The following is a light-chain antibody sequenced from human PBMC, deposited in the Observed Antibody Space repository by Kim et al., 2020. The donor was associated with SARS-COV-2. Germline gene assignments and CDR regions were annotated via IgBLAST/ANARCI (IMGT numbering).Light chain of an antibody. Sequence: GQSLTSSVTGPTSAVGDYNAGSWHQQHPGKAPKLMIYDVSNRPSGVSNRFSGSRSGNTASLTISGLQAEDEANYYCSSYTTINTWVFGGGTQLTVL. CDR3: SSYTTINTWV. V-gene: IGLV2-14*03. J-gene: IGLJ3*02. CDR1: TSAVGDYNA. CDR2: DVS.